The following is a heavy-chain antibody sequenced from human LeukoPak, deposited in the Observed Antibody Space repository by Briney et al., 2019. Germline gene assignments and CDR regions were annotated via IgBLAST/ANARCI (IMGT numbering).Heavy chain of an antibody. D-gene: IGHD3-22*01. J-gene: IGHJ4*02. CDR3: ARDAIDSSGFDFDY. CDR2: ISTSAGTI. V-gene: IGHV3-11*01. Sequence: GESLRLSCAASGFTFSDYYMTWIRQAPGKGLEWISYISTSAGTIYYADSVKGRFTISRDNAKNSLYLQMNSLRAEDTAVYYCARDAIDSSGFDFDYWGQGTLVTVAS. CDR1: GFTFSDYY.